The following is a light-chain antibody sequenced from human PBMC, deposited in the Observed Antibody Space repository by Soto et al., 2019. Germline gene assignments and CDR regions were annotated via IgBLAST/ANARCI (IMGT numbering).Light chain of an antibody. CDR1: HSVLYSSNNKNY. J-gene: IGKJ1*01. Sequence: DILITQSPYSLAVSLGERAAINCKSRHSVLYSSNNKNYLAWYQQKPGHAPXLLIPGASSRATGIPDRLSGSGSGTDFTLTISRPEPEDFAVYYCQHYGTSLSFGQGTKVDIK. CDR3: QHYGTSLS. V-gene: IGKV4-1*01. CDR2: GAS.